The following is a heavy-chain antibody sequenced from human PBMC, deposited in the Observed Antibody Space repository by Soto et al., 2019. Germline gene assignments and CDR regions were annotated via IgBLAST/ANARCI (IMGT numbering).Heavy chain of an antibody. Sequence: EVQLLESGGGLVQPGGSLRLSCAASGFTFSSYAMSWVRQAPGKGLEWVSAISGSGGSTYYADSVKGRFTSSRDNSKNTLYLQMNSLRAEDTAVYYCAKVRSGSWGPYYFDYGGKGTLVTVSS. D-gene: IGHD7-27*01. V-gene: IGHV3-23*01. CDR3: AKVRSGSWGPYYFDY. CDR2: ISGSGGST. CDR1: GFTFSSYA. J-gene: IGHJ4*02.